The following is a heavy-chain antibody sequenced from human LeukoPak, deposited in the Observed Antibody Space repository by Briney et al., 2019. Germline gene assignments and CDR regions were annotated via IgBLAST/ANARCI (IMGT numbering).Heavy chain of an antibody. J-gene: IGHJ3*02. D-gene: IGHD6-13*01. CDR3: AQKSTGTFDI. CDR1: GLTFSSSA. CDR2: IQFDGIKK. V-gene: IGHV3-30*02. Sequence: PGGSLRLSCAASGLTFSSSAVHWVRQAPGKGLEWVAYIQFDGIKKFYSDSVKGRFTISRDNSKNTLFLQMSSLTTEDTAVYYCAQKSTGTFDIWGQGTMVTVSP.